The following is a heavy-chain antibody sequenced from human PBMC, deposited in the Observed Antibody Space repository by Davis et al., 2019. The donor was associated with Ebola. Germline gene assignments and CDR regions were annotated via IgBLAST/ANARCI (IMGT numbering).Heavy chain of an antibody. CDR3: ARDVRGITGPSEY. D-gene: IGHD1-1*01. CDR2: ISASNGNT. Sequence: AASVKVSCKASGYTFTNYGVTWVRQAPGQGFEWMGWISASNGNTNYAQKVQGRITMTTDTSTSTAYMELRSLRSDDTARYYCARDVRGITGPSEYWGQGTLVTVSS. J-gene: IGHJ4*02. V-gene: IGHV1-18*01. CDR1: GYTFTNYG.